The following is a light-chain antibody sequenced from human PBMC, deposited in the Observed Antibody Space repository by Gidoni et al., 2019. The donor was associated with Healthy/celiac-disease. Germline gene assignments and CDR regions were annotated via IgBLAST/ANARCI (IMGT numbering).Light chain of an antibody. Sequence: DIQMTQSPSSLSASVGDRVTITCRASQSISSHLNWYQQKPGKAPKLLIYAASSLQSGVPSRFSRSGSGTDFTLTISSLQPEDFATYYCQQSYSTPRLTFXGXTKVEIK. V-gene: IGKV1-39*01. J-gene: IGKJ4*01. CDR2: AAS. CDR1: QSISSH. CDR3: QQSYSTPRLT.